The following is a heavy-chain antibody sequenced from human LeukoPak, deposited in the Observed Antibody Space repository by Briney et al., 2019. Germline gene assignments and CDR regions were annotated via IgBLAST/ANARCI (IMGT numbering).Heavy chain of an antibody. CDR1: GASMNTHY. D-gene: IGHD5-18*01. CDR3: ATIKRGNIFGYFDF. J-gene: IGHJ4*02. CDR2: MLDTVTT. V-gene: IGHV4-59*11. Sequence: PSETLSLTCAVSGASMNTHYWSWIRQPPGKGMEWIGYMLDTVTTKDNPSLKSRFTLSADTSKNQFSLRLTSVTAADTAVYYCATIKRGNIFGYFDFWGQGIPVTVSS.